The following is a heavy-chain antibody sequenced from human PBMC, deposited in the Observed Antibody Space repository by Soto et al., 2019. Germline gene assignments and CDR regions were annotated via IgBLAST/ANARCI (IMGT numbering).Heavy chain of an antibody. D-gene: IGHD2-2*01. J-gene: IGHJ4*02. Sequence: QVQLVQSGSEVKRPGSSVKVSCKTSGGIFKNFDIGWVRQSPGQGLEWMGEIIPLFNATNYAQKFRGRVTVTADESTRKAYMQLTRLTYDDKAVYFCAINAERNAQKFDFWGQGTLVTVSS. CDR3: AINAERNAQKFDF. V-gene: IGHV1-69*01. CDR1: GGIFKNFD. CDR2: IIPLFNAT.